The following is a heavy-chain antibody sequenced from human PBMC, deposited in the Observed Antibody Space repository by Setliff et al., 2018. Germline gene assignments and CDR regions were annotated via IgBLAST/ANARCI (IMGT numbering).Heavy chain of an antibody. CDR2: IHHSGST. V-gene: IGHV4-34*01. CDR1: GGSFSDYW. D-gene: IGHD1-1*01. Sequence: KPSETLSLTCAVYGGSFSDYWWSWIRQLPGKGLEWIAEIHHSGSTNFHPSLKSRVAISVDPSRNQFSLNLNSVTATDTGVYYCARGGGPQLGDWGRGTLVTVSS. J-gene: IGHJ4*02. CDR3: ARGGGPQLGD.